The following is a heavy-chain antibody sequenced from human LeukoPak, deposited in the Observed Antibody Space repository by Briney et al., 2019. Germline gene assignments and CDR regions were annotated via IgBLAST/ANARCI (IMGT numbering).Heavy chain of an antibody. V-gene: IGHV3-23*01. J-gene: IGHJ6*02. Sequence: GGSLRLSCAASGFTFSSYAMSWVRQAPGKGLEWVSAISGSGGSTYYADSVKGRFTISRDNSKNTLYLQMNCLRAEDTAVYYCASNRRWYYGMDVWGQGTTVTVSS. CDR3: ASNRRWYYGMDV. CDR2: ISGSGGST. D-gene: IGHD2/OR15-2a*01. CDR1: GFTFSSYA.